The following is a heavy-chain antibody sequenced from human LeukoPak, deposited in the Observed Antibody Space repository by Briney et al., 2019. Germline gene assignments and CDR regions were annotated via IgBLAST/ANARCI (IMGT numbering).Heavy chain of an antibody. V-gene: IGHV1-2*02. CDR2: INPDSGGT. CDR3: ARDGKDIAVRLFDY. D-gene: IGHD6-6*01. CDR1: GYTFTDYY. J-gene: IGHJ4*02. Sequence: ASVKVSCKASGYTFTDYYMHWVRQAPGQGLEWMGWINPDSGGTNYAQKFQGRVTMARDTSISTVYMELSRLRSDDTAVYYCARDGKDIAVRLFDYWGQGTLVTVSP.